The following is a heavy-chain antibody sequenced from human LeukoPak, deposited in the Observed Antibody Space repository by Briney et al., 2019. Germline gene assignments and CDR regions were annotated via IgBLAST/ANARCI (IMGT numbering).Heavy chain of an antibody. D-gene: IGHD3-22*01. CDR3: ARGGVVVTSGYGVMDV. J-gene: IGHJ6*04. Sequence: SETLSLTCTVSGGPISSYYWSWIRQPPGKGLEWIGYIYYSGSTNYNPSLKSRVTISVDTSKNQFSLKLSSVTAADTAVYYCARGGVVVTSGYGVMDVWGKGTTVTVSS. CDR2: IYYSGST. CDR1: GGPISSYY. V-gene: IGHV4-59*01.